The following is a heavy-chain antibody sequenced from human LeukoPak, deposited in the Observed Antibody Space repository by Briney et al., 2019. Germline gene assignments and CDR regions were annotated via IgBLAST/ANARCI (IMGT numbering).Heavy chain of an antibody. CDR2: INHSGST. D-gene: IGHD3-22*01. J-gene: IGHJ4*02. CDR3: ARGTRYYYDSSGYYFFDY. CDR1: GGSFSGYY. V-gene: IGHV4-34*01. Sequence: SETLSLTCAVYGGSFSGYYCSWIRQPPGKGLEWIGEINHSGSTNYNPSLKSRVTISVDTSKNQFSLKLSSVTAADTAVYYCARGTRYYYDSSGYYFFDYWGQGNLVTVSS.